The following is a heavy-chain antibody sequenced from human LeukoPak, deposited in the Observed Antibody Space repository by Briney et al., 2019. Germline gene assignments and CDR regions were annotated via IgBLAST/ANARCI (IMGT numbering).Heavy chain of an antibody. CDR3: ARGPRPVYNLLTGKRYFDY. D-gene: IGHD3-9*01. CDR1: GYTFTTYY. J-gene: IGHJ4*02. V-gene: IGHV1-46*01. CDR2: INPSGGST. Sequence: GASVKVSCKASGYTFTTYYVHWVRQAPGQGLEWMGIINPSGGSTTYAQKFRGRLTMTRDMSTSTVYMELSSLRSEDTAVYYCARGPRPVYNLLTGKRYFDYWGQGTLLTVSS.